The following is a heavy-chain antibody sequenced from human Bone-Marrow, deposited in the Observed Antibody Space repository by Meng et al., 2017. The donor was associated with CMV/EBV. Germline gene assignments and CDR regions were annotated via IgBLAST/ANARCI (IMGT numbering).Heavy chain of an antibody. Sequence: ASVKVSCKASGYTFTSYGISWVRQAPGQGLEWMGWISAYNGNTNYAQKLQGRVTMTTDTSTSTAYMELRSLRSDDTAVYYCARDKRIEARPSLDYWGQGTLVTVSS. CDR3: ARDKRIEARPSLDY. CDR1: GYTFTSYG. CDR2: ISAYNGNT. D-gene: IGHD6-6*01. J-gene: IGHJ4*02. V-gene: IGHV1-18*01.